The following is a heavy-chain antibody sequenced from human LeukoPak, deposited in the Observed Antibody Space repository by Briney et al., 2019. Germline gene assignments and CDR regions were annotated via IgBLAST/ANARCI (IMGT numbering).Heavy chain of an antibody. CDR2: IYYSGST. CDR3: ARTRYYYNSRSYGAQYYFDY. CDR1: GGSISSNSYY. Sequence: SETLSLTSAVSGGSISSNSYYWGCTRQPPGKGREWIGSIYYSGSTYYNPSLKSRVTISLDTSKNHFSLKLSSVTVAETAVYYGARTRYYYNSRSYGAQYYFDYWGQGTLVTVSS. D-gene: IGHD3-10*01. V-gene: IGHV4-39*02. J-gene: IGHJ4*02.